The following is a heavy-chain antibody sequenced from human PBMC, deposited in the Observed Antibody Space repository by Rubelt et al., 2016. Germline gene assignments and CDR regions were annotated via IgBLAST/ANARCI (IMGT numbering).Heavy chain of an antibody. D-gene: IGHD4-11*01. J-gene: IGHJ4*02. CDR3: ARHPSNYERG. CDR2: INHSGST. V-gene: IGHV4-34*01. Sequence: QVQLQQWGAGLLKPSETLSLTCAVYGGSFSGYYWSWIRQPPGKGLEWIGEINHSGSTNYNPSLKSRFTISVDTSKNQFSLKLSSVTAADTAVYYCARHPSNYERGWGQGTLVTVSS. CDR1: GGSFSGYY.